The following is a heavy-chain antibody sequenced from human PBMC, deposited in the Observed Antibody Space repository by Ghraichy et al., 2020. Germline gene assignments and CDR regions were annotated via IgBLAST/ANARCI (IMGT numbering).Heavy chain of an antibody. CDR2: ITSRGSAI. Sequence: GGSLRLSCVASGFTFNSYAMNWVRQAPGKGLEWVSFITSRGSAIYYADSVKGRFTISRDSAKSSLYLQMNSLRAEDTAVYYCAKGLGGAWGDAMDVWGQGTTVTVSS. CDR1: GFTFNSYA. CDR3: AKGLGGAWGDAMDV. D-gene: IGHD7-27*01. V-gene: IGHV3-48*03. J-gene: IGHJ6*02.